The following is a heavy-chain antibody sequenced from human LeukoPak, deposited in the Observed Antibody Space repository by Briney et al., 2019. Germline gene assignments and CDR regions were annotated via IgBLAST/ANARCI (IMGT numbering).Heavy chain of an antibody. J-gene: IGHJ4*02. Sequence: GGSLRLSCAASGLTFDDYGMSWIRQAPGKGLEWVSYISSSGSTIYYADSVKGRFTISRNNAKNSLYLQMNSLRAEDTAVYYCARVHSYGYPRTRYFDYWGQGTLVTVSS. CDR3: ARVHSYGYPRTRYFDY. CDR1: GLTFDDYG. D-gene: IGHD5-18*01. CDR2: ISSSGSTI. V-gene: IGHV3-11*04.